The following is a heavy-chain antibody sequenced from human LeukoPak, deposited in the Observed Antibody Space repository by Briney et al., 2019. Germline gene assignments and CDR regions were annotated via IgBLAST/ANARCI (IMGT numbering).Heavy chain of an antibody. D-gene: IGHD4-17*01. CDR3: ASHFGDYGMPYYFDY. V-gene: IGHV3-30*03. Sequence: TGGSLRLSCAASGFTFSSYGMHWVRQAPGKGLEWVAVISYDGSNKYYADSVKGRFTISRDNSKNTLYLQMNSLRAEDTAVYYCASHFGDYGMPYYFDYWGQGSLVTVSS. J-gene: IGHJ4*02. CDR2: ISYDGSNK. CDR1: GFTFSSYG.